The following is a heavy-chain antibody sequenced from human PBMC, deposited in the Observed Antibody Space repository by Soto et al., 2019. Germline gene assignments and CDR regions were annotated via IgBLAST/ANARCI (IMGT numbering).Heavy chain of an antibody. CDR1: GFTFSNAW. Sequence: GGSLRLSCAASGFTFSNAWMNWVRQAPGKGLEWVGRIKSKTDGGTTDYAAPVKGRFTISRDDSKNTLYLQMNSLKTEDTAVYYCTTRAALLRFLEWLQTPHAFDIWGQGTMVTVSS. J-gene: IGHJ3*02. D-gene: IGHD3-3*01. V-gene: IGHV3-15*07. CDR2: IKSKTDGGTT. CDR3: TTRAALLRFLEWLQTPHAFDI.